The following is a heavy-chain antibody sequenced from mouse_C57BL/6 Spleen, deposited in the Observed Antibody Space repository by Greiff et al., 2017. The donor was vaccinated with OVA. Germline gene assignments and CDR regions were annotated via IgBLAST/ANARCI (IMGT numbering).Heavy chain of an antibody. J-gene: IGHJ2*01. Sequence: VQLQQSGAELVRPGASVTLSCKASGFTFTDYEMHWVKQTPVHGLEWIGAIDPETGGTAYNQKFKGKAILTADKSSSTAYMELRSLTSEDSAVYYCTRSDYGSYWGQGTTLTVSS. CDR1: GFTFTDYE. CDR3: TRSDYGSY. D-gene: IGHD2-4*01. CDR2: IDPETGGT. V-gene: IGHV1-15*01.